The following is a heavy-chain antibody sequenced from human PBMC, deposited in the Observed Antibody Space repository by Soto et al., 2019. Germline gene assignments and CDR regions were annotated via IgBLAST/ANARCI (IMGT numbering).Heavy chain of an antibody. V-gene: IGHV1-69*13. Sequence: ASVKVSCKASGGTFSSYAISWVRQAPGQGLEWMGGIIPIFGTANYAQKFQGRVTITADESTSTAYMELSSLRSEDTAVYYCARANDFWSGYSDYYYGMDVWGQGTTVTVSS. CDR1: GGTFSSYA. CDR2: IIPIFGTA. CDR3: ARANDFWSGYSDYYYGMDV. J-gene: IGHJ6*02. D-gene: IGHD3-3*01.